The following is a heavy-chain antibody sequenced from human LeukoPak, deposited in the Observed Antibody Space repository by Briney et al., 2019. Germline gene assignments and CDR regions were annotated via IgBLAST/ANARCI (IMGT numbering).Heavy chain of an antibody. CDR1: GGSISSSSYY. CDR2: IYYSGST. D-gene: IGHD6-19*01. J-gene: IGHJ3*02. CDR3: ARAESSGWYRKGAFDI. V-gene: IGHV4-39*07. Sequence: SETLSLTCTVSGGSISSSSYYWGWIRQPPGKGLEWIGSIYYSGSTYYNPSLKSRVTISVDTSKNQFSLKLSSVTAADTAVYYCARAESSGWYRKGAFDIWGQGTMVTVSS.